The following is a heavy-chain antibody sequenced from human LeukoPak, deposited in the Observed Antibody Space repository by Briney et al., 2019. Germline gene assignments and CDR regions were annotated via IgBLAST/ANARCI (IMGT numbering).Heavy chain of an antibody. CDR2: IYYSGST. V-gene: IGHV4-59*08. J-gene: IGHJ4*02. Sequence: SETLSLTCTVSGGSISSYYWSWIRQPPGKGLEWIGYIYYSGSTNYNPSLKSRVTISVDTSKNQFSLKLSSVTAADTAVYYCASPRGYSYGSRTDDDYWGQGTLVTVSS. CDR3: ASPRGYSYGSRTDDDY. D-gene: IGHD5-18*01. CDR1: GGSISSYY.